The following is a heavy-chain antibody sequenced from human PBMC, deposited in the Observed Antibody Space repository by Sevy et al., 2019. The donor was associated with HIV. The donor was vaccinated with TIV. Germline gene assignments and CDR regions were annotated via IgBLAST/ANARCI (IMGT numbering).Heavy chain of an antibody. CDR1: GGSIGGYY. CDR2: ISHSGAT. J-gene: IGHJ4*02. CDR3: ARGREVATLLGFFDT. V-gene: IGHV4-34*01. D-gene: IGHD3-16*01. Sequence: SETLSLTCAVRGGSIGGYYWSWIRQAPGKGPEWIGEISHSGATNYSPSLASRVTISVDTSNNQLSLRLTSLTAADSGKYLCARGREVATLLGFFDTWGPGTLVTVSS.